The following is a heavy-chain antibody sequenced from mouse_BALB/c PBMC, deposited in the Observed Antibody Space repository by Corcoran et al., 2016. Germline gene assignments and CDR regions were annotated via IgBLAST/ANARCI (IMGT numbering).Heavy chain of an antibody. V-gene: IGHV9-3-1*01. Sequence: QIQLVQSGPELKKPGETVKISCKASGYTFTNYGMNWVKQAPGKGLKWMGWINTYTGEPTYADDFKGRFAFSLETSASTAYLQINNLKNEDTATYFCARDPFSMYDWGQGTPVTVTS. J-gene: IGHJ4*01. CDR2: INTYTGEP. CDR1: GYTFTNYG. CDR3: ARDPFSMYD.